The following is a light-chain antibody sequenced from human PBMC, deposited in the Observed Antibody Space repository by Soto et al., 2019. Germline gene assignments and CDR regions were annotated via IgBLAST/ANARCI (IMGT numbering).Light chain of an antibody. Sequence: DIQMTQSPSTLSASVGDRVTITCRASQSISSWLAWYQQKPGKAPKLLIYKASSLESGVPSRFSGSGSGTEFTLTISSLQPDDFATYYCQQYNGSLYTFGQGTKLEIK. CDR3: QQYNGSLYT. J-gene: IGKJ2*01. CDR2: KAS. V-gene: IGKV1-5*03. CDR1: QSISSW.